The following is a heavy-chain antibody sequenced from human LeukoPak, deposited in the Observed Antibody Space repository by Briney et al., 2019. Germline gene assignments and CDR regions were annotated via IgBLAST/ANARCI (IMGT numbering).Heavy chain of an antibody. Sequence: KTSETLSLTCTVSGGSISSYYWSWIRQPPGKGLEWTGYIYYSGSTNYNPTLKSRVTISVDTSKNQFSLKLSSVAAADTAVYYCARENDVTGNALDVWGQGTTVTVSS. CDR3: ARENDVTGNALDV. CDR1: GGSISSYY. CDR2: IYYSGST. D-gene: IGHD2-2*01. V-gene: IGHV4-59*01. J-gene: IGHJ6*02.